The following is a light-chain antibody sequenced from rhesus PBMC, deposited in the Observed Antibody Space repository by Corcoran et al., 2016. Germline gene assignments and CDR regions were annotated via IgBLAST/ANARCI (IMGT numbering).Light chain of an antibody. CDR1: PSLVHTHVHTY. CDR3: VQGTRWPMYS. V-gene: IGKV2S9*01. J-gene: IGKJ2*01. Sequence: DVVMTQSPLSLPFILGQSVSFSFTYTPSLVHTHVHTYVNRLKPYTGQPPRRLVYQGSNRDAGGPDRLSGRGAGTNFTLKISRVEAGDVGVYYCVQGTRWPMYSFGQGTKVEIE. CDR2: QGS.